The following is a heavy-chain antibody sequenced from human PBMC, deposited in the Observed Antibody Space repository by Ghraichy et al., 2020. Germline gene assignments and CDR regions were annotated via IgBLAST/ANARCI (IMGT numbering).Heavy chain of an antibody. D-gene: IGHD2-2*01. CDR3: ARRADGSTEYDY. CDR1: GGSISSSSYY. Sequence: LSLTCTVSGGSISSSSYYWGWIRQPPGKGLEWIGSIYYSGSTYYNPSLKSRVTISVDTSKNQFSLKLSSVTAADTAVYYCARRADGSTEYDYWGQGTLVTVSS. J-gene: IGHJ4*02. V-gene: IGHV4-39*01. CDR2: IYYSGST.